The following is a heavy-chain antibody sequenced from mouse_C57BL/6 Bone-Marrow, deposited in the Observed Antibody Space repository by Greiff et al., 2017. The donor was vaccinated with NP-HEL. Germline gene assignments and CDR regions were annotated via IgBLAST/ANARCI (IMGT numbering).Heavy chain of an antibody. CDR2: INPSTGGT. CDR3: ARRGNYDPYFDY. J-gene: IGHJ2*01. D-gene: IGHD2-1*01. Sequence: VQLQQSGPELVKPGASVKISCKASGYSFTGYYMNWVKQSPEKSLEWIGEINPSTGGTTYNQKFKAKATLTVDESSSTAYMQLKSLTSEDSAVYYCARRGNYDPYFDYWGQGTTLTVSS. CDR1: GYSFTGYY. V-gene: IGHV1-42*01.